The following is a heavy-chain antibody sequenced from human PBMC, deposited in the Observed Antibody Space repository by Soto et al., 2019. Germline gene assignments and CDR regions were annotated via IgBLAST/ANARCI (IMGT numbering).Heavy chain of an antibody. J-gene: IGHJ5*02. CDR2: IYWDDDK. V-gene: IGHV2-5*02. CDR3: AHRAINMVRGVIHWFDP. Sequence: QITLKESGPTLVKPTQPLTLTCTFSRFSLSTSGVGVGWIRQPPGKAMEWLALIYWDDDKRYSPSLKSRLTITKDTSKNQVVLTMPNMDPVDTTTYYRAHRAINMVRGVIHWFDPWGQGTLVTVS. CDR1: RFSLSTSGVG. D-gene: IGHD3-10*01.